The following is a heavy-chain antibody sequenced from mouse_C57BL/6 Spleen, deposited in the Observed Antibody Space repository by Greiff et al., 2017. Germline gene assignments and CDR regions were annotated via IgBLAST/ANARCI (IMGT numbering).Heavy chain of an antibody. D-gene: IGHD1-1*01. V-gene: IGHV1-42*01. CDR3: ANYYDAMDY. Sequence: VQLQQSGPELVKPGASVKISCKASGYSFTGYYMNWVKQSPEKSLEWIGEINPSTGGTTYNQKFKAKATLTVDKSSSTAYMQLKSLTSEDSAVYYCANYYDAMDYWGQGTSVTVSS. CDR1: GYSFTGYY. J-gene: IGHJ4*01. CDR2: INPSTGGT.